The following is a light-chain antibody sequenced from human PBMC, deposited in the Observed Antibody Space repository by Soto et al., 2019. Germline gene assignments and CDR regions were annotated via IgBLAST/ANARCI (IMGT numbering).Light chain of an antibody. CDR1: QSVSSSY. V-gene: IGKV3-20*01. CDR2: GAS. CDR3: HQYVSSPGT. Sequence: EIVLTQSPGTLSLSPGERATLSCRASQSVSSSYLAWYQQKPGQAPRLLIYGASSRATGIPDRFSGSGSGTDFTLTISSLEPEDFAVYYCHQYVSSPGTFGQGTKVEIK. J-gene: IGKJ1*01.